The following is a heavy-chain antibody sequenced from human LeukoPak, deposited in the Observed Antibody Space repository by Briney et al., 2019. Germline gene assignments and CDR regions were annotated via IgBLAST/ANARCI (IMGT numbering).Heavy chain of an antibody. CDR1: GDTFNTCY. D-gene: IGHD3-10*01. CDR2: IRPNYNT. J-gene: IGHJ4*02. CDR3: ARETPEFYYFDS. V-gene: IGHV1-46*02. Sequence: ASVKVSCKAAGDTFNTCYIHWFRQAPGQGPEWIEIIRPNYNTVYVPSFQGRVTVTRDMSTSTVYMDLRSLRSDDTAVYYCARETPEFYYFDSWGQGTLVTVSS.